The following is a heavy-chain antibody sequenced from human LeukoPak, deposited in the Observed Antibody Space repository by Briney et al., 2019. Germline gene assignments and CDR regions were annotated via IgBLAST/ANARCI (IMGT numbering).Heavy chain of an antibody. Sequence: GASVKVSCKASGYTFTGYYMHWVRQAPGQGLEWMGWINPNSGGTNYAQKFQGRVTMTRDTSISTAYMELSRLRSDDTAVYYCARERGIEYSSSYPDYWGQGTLVTVSS. D-gene: IGHD6-6*01. CDR3: ARERGIEYSSSYPDY. CDR1: GYTFTGYY. V-gene: IGHV1-2*02. J-gene: IGHJ4*02. CDR2: INPNSGGT.